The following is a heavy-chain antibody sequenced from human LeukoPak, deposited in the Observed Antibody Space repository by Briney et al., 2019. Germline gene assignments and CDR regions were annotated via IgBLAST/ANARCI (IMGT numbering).Heavy chain of an antibody. V-gene: IGHV3-23*01. J-gene: IGHJ3*02. D-gene: IGHD6-13*01. Sequence: GGSLRLSCAASGFTFSSYAMSWVRQAQGKGLEWVSAISGSGGSTYYADSVKGRFTISRDNSKNTLYLQMNSLRAEDTAVYYCAKGLAAAAPPSRGDAFDIWGQGTMVTVSS. CDR1: GFTFSSYA. CDR3: AKGLAAAAPPSRGDAFDI. CDR2: ISGSGGST.